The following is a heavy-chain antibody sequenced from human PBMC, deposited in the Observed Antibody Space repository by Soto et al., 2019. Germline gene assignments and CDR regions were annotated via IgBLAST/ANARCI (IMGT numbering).Heavy chain of an antibody. Sequence: QVQLQEWGPGLVKPSETLSLTCTVSGDSISNYYWSWIRQPAGKGLEWIGRIYTSGTTYYNPSLKSRVTMSVDTSKNQLSLKLGSVTAADTAVYFCVVDQGYYYSGTDVWGQGTTVTVSS. V-gene: IGHV4-4*07. CDR2: IYTSGTT. J-gene: IGHJ6*02. CDR3: VVDQGYYYSGTDV. D-gene: IGHD2-15*01. CDR1: GDSISNYY.